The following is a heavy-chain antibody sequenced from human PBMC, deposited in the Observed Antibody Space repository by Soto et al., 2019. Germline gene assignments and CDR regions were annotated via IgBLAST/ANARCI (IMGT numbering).Heavy chain of an antibody. CDR3: VRDGVGATAFFGFFDY. J-gene: IGHJ4*02. CDR2: IWYDGSEK. CDR1: GVIFHGYG. D-gene: IGHD1-26*01. Sequence: ESVGGVVQPGRSLRLSCAASGVIFHGYGMHWVRQAPGKGLEWVAVIWYDGSEKYYADSVRGRFTISRDNSKNTLYLQMNSLRAEDTAVYYCVRDGVGATAFFGFFDYWGQGTLVTVSS. V-gene: IGHV3-33*01.